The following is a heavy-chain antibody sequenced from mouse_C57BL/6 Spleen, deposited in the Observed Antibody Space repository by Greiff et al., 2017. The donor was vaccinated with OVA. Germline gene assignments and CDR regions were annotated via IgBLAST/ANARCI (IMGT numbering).Heavy chain of an antibody. J-gene: IGHJ2*01. CDR3: AIYIPPVYGSSLDY. CDR1: GFTFTDYY. CDR2: IRNKANGYTT. D-gene: IGHD1-1*01. Sequence: EVHLVESGGGLVQPGGSLSLSCAASGFTFTDYYMSWVRQPPGKALEWLGFIRNKANGYTTEYSASVKGRFTISRDNSQSILYLQMNALRAEDSATYYCAIYIPPVYGSSLDYWGQGTTLTVSS. V-gene: IGHV7-3*01.